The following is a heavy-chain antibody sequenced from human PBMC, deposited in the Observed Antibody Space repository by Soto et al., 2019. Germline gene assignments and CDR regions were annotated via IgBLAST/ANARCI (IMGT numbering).Heavy chain of an antibody. CDR3: ARDGRLMLRGFSFYNGMDV. D-gene: IGHD3-10*01. CDR1: GDSISSDNYY. V-gene: IGHV4-39*07. CDR2: IYYSGST. J-gene: IGHJ6*02. Sequence: SETLSLTCTVSGDSISSDNYYWSWIRQHPGKGLEWIGTIYYSGSTNYNPSLKSRFTISVDRSKNQFSLKLTSVTVADTAVYFCARDGRLMLRGFSFYNGMDVWGQGTTVTVSS.